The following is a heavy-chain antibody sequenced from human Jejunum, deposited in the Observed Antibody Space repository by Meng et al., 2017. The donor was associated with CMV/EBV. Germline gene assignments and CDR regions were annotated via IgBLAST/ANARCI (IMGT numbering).Heavy chain of an antibody. Sequence: LSCGVSGFTFSYYYMSWIRQAPGKGLEWLSEISTSGSLIYYADSVKGRFTVSRDNVKGLVYLQINSLRAEDTAVYYCARDGGMDVWGQGTTVTVSS. V-gene: IGHV3-11*04. CDR3: ARDGGMDV. J-gene: IGHJ6*02. CDR2: ISTSGSLI. CDR1: GFTFSYYY.